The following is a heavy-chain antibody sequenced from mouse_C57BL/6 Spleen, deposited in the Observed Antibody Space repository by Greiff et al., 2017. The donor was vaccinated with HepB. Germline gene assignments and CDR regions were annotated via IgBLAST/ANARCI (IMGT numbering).Heavy chain of an antibody. V-gene: IGHV5-17*01. CDR1: GFTFSDYG. J-gene: IGHJ1*03. Sequence: EVKLMESGGGLVKPGGSLKLSCAASGFTFSDYGMHWVRQAPEKGLEWVAYISSGSSTIYYADTVKGRFTISRDNAKNTLFLQMTSLRSEDTAMYYCARDLLTYFDVWGTGTTVTVSS. CDR3: ARDLLTYFDV. CDR2: ISSGSSTI. D-gene: IGHD2-1*01.